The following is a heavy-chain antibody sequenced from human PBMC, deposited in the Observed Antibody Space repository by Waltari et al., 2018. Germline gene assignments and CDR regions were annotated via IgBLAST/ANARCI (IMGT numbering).Heavy chain of an antibody. CDR3: AKDGGRRQQQLIY. CDR2: ISWDGGRT. Sequence: EVQLVESGGVVVQPGGSLRLSCAASGFTFDDYTMHWVRQAPGKGLEWVSLISWDGGRTYYADSVKGRVTISRDNSKNSLYLQMNSLRTEDTALYYCAKDGGRRQQQLIYWGQGTLVTVSS. J-gene: IGHJ4*02. V-gene: IGHV3-43*01. D-gene: IGHD6-13*01. CDR1: GFTFDDYT.